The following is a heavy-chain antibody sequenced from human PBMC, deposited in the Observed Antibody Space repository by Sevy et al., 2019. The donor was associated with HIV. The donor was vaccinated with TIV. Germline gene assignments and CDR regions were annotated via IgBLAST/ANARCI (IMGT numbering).Heavy chain of an antibody. D-gene: IGHD3-10*01. CDR1: GFTFGDYA. CDR2: IRNTHYGGTT. Sequence: GGSLRLSCTTSGFTFGDYALSWFRQAPGKGLEWVGFIRNTHYGGTTKYAASVKGILTISRDDSKSIAYLQMNSLIIEDTAMYYCTRVNAFFYNSGSKDDAFDIWGQGTMVTVSS. V-gene: IGHV3-49*03. J-gene: IGHJ3*02. CDR3: TRVNAFFYNSGSKDDAFDI.